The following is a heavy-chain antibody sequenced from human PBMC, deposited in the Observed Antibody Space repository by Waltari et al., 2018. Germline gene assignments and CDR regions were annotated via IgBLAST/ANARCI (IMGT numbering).Heavy chain of an antibody. CDR2: IYYRGRT. J-gene: IGHJ6*02. Sequence: QVQLQESGPGLVKPSETLSLTCTVSGGSISSYYWSWIRQPPGKGLDWIGYIYYRGRTNDNPALKSRVTISVDTSKNQFSLKLSSVTAADTAVYYCARDRAGRGMDVWGQGTTVTVSS. D-gene: IGHD2-15*01. CDR3: ARDRAGRGMDV. CDR1: GGSISSYY. V-gene: IGHV4-59*01.